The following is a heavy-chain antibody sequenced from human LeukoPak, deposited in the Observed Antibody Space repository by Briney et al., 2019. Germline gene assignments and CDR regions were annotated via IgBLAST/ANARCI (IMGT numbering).Heavy chain of an antibody. V-gene: IGHV3-30*02. J-gene: IGHJ4*02. CDR2: IRHDEANS. CDR3: AKEYTPSSPLGELDS. D-gene: IGHD6-6*01. Sequence: GGPLRLSCAVSGFNLKSYPMHWFGQPRGKGREGLAFIRHDEANSFYADSVQGRFTISRDTSKKLLYLQMNSLRVEDTAVYYCAKEYTPSSPLGELDSWGQGTLVTVSS. CDR1: GFNLKSYP.